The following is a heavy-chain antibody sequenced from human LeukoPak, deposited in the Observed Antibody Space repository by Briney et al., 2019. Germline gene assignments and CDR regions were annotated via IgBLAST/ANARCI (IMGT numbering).Heavy chain of an antibody. CDR3: ARNLYYYDSSGFDY. D-gene: IGHD3-22*01. CDR1: GGSISSSNW. V-gene: IGHV4-39*01. J-gene: IGHJ4*02. CDR2: IYYSGST. Sequence: SETLSLTCAVSGGSISSSNWWSWVRQPPGKGLEWIGSIYYSGSTYYNPSLKSRVTISVDTSKNQFSLKLSSVTAADTAVYYCARNLYYYDSSGFDYWGQGTLVTVSS.